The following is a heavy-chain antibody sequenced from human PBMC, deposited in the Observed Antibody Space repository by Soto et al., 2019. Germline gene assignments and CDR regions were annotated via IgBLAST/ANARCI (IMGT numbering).Heavy chain of an antibody. CDR2: ITYDGENK. J-gene: IGHJ4*02. V-gene: IGHV3-30*18. CDR1: GFNFDNYG. CDR3: AKDRVGGTFYTPLGF. Sequence: GGSLRLSCQASGFNFDNYGMHWVRQAPGKGLEWVAVITYDGENKYYADSVKGRFTISRDNSKNTLSLHLNTLKPEDTAVYHCAKDRVGGTFYTPLGFWGQGTLVTV. D-gene: IGHD6-19*01.